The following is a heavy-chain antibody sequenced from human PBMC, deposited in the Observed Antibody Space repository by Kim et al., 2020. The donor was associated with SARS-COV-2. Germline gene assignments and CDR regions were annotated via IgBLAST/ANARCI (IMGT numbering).Heavy chain of an antibody. J-gene: IGHJ4*02. V-gene: IGHV4-4*07. D-gene: IGHD3-22*01. CDR3: ARAPMVVVVYYFDY. Sequence: NHSIKTRVTITEEPFKNQFTLKLSSVTAADTAVYYCARAPMVVVVYYFDYWGQGTLVTVSS.